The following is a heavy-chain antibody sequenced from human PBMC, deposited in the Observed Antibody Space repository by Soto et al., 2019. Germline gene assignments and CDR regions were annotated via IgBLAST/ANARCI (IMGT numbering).Heavy chain of an antibody. CDR2: IVVGSGNT. Sequence: SVKVSCKASGFTFTSSAMQWVRQARGQRLEWIGWIVVGSGNTNYAQKFQERVTITRDMSTSTAYMELSSLRSGDTAVYYCAATLYDYDILTGYFAFDIWGQGTMVTVSS. J-gene: IGHJ3*02. CDR1: GFTFTSSA. V-gene: IGHV1-58*02. CDR3: AATLYDYDILTGYFAFDI. D-gene: IGHD3-9*01.